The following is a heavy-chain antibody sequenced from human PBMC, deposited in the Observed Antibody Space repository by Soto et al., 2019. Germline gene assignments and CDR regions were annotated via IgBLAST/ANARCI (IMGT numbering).Heavy chain of an antibody. CDR1: GDSISSGGYY. D-gene: IGHD3-16*01. CDR2: IYYGGRT. V-gene: IGHV4-31*03. CDR3: ATKGGPFDN. Sequence: SETLSLTCTVSGDSISSGGYYWNWIRQHPGKGLEWIGYIYYGGRTHYNPSLKSRVSISVNTSENQFSLKLASVTAADTAVYYCATKGGPFDNWGQGTLVTVS. J-gene: IGHJ4*02.